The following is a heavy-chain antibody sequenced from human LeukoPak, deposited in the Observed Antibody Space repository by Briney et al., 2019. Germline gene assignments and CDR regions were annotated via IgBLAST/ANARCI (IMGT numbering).Heavy chain of an antibody. D-gene: IGHD3-10*01. Sequence: GGSLRLSCAASGFTFSSYEMNWVRQAPGKGLEWVAVISYDGSNKYYADSVKGRFTISRDNSKNTLYLQMNSLRAEDTAVYYCASSYGSGSVGYWGQGTLVTVSS. CDR3: ASSYGSGSVGY. CDR1: GFTFSSYE. J-gene: IGHJ4*02. V-gene: IGHV3-30*04. CDR2: ISYDGSNK.